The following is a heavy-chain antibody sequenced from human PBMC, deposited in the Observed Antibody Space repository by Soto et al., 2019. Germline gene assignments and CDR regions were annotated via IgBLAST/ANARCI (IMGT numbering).Heavy chain of an antibody. CDR3: ARVYYGSGSYFPYYYYGMDV. J-gene: IGHJ6*02. D-gene: IGHD3-10*01. V-gene: IGHV4-59*01. CDR1: VRSISNYY. Sequence: SETLSLPCTDPVRSISNYYCSWIRQPPGKGLEWIGYIYYSGSTNYNPSLKSRVTISVDTSKNQFSLKLSSVTAADTAVYYCARVYYGSGSYFPYYYYGMDVWGQGTTVTSP. CDR2: IYYSGST.